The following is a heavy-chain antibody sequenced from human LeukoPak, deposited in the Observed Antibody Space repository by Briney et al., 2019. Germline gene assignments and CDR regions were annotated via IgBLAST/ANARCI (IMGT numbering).Heavy chain of an antibody. CDR2: ISSSSSYI. D-gene: IGHD2-15*01. CDR3: AKDLAVGVVAATCFDY. J-gene: IGHJ4*02. CDR1: GFTFSSYS. V-gene: IGHV3-21*04. Sequence: GGSLRLSCAASGFTFSSYSMNWVRQAPGKGLEWVSSISSSSSYIYYADSVKGRFTISRDNSKNTLYLQMNSLRAEDTAVYYCAKDLAVGVVAATCFDYWGQGTLVTVSS.